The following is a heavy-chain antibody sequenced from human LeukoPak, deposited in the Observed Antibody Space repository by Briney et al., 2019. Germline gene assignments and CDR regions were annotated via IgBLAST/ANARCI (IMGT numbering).Heavy chain of an antibody. CDR2: IYTSGST. V-gene: IGHV4-4*07. Sequence: SETLSLTCTVSGGSISSYYWSWIRQPAGKGLEWIGRIYTSGSTNYNPSLKSRVTMSVDTSKNQFPLKLSSVTAADTAVYYCARVPSSGWYEGAFDIWGQGTMVTVSS. J-gene: IGHJ3*02. D-gene: IGHD6-19*01. CDR3: ARVPSSGWYEGAFDI. CDR1: GGSISSYY.